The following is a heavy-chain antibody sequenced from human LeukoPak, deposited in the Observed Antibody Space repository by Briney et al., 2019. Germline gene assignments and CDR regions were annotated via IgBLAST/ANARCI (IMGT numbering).Heavy chain of an antibody. Sequence: SETLSLTCTVSGGSISSYYWSWIRQPPGKGLKWIGYIYYSGSTNYIPSLKSRVTISVDTSKNQFSLKLSSVTAADTAVYYCARVGYDSSGYFYYFDYWGQGTLVTVSS. CDR3: ARVGYDSSGYFYYFDY. D-gene: IGHD3-22*01. J-gene: IGHJ4*02. CDR2: IYYSGST. V-gene: IGHV4-59*01. CDR1: GGSISSYY.